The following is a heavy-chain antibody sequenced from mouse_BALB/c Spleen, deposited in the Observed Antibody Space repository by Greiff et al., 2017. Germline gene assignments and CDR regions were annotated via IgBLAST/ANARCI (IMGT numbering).Heavy chain of an antibody. CDR2: IYPGSGST. V-gene: IGHV1S22*01. J-gene: IGHJ2*01. CDR3: TRRAYDGYYFDY. CDR1: GYTFTSYW. Sequence: LQQPGSELVRPGASVKLSCKASGYTFTSYWMHWVKQRPGQGLEWIGNIYPGSGSTNYDEKFMCKATLTVDTSSSTAYMQLSSLTSEDSAVYYCTRRAYDGYYFDYWGEGTTLTVSS. D-gene: IGHD2-3*01.